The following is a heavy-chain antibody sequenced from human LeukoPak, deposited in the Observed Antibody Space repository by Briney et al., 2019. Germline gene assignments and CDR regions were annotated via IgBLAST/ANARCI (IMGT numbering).Heavy chain of an antibody. CDR3: ARGYCSSTGCYSPAEYFQH. CDR2: IYHRGST. Sequence: SETLSLTCTVSGGSISSGGYYWSWIRQPPGKGLEWIGYIYHRGSTYYKPSLKSRVTISVDRSKNQFSLKLSSVTAADTAVYYCARGYCSSTGCYSPAEYFQHWGQGTLVTVSS. CDR1: GGSISSGGYY. D-gene: IGHD2-2*01. V-gene: IGHV4-30-2*01. J-gene: IGHJ1*01.